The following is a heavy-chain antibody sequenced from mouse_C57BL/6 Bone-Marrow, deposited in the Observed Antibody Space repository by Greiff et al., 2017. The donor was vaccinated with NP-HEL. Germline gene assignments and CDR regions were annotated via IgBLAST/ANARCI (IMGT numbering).Heavy chain of an antibody. CDR1: GYTFTSYW. CDR3: ATRNAYGNYFHWYFDV. V-gene: IGHV1-53*01. Sequence: VQLQQPGTELVKPGASVKLSCKASGYTFTSYWMHWVKQRPGQGLEWIGNINPSNGGTNYNEKFKSKATLTVDKSSSTAYMQLSSLTSEDSAVYYCATRNAYGNYFHWYFDVWGTGTTVTVSS. J-gene: IGHJ1*03. CDR2: INPSNGGT. D-gene: IGHD2-1*01.